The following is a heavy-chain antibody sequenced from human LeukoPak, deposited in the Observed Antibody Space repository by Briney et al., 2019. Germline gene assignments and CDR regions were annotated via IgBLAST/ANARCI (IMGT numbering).Heavy chain of an antibody. CDR2: ITPIFGTA. CDR3: ASHSSGYYQGSEYYFDY. CDR1: GGTFSSYA. V-gene: IGHV1-69*13. D-gene: IGHD3-22*01. Sequence: SVKVSCKASGGTFSSYAISWVRQAPGQGLEWMGGITPIFGTANYAQKFQGRVTITADESTSTAYMELSSLRSEDTAVYYCASHSSGYYQGSEYYFDYWGQGTLVTVSS. J-gene: IGHJ4*02.